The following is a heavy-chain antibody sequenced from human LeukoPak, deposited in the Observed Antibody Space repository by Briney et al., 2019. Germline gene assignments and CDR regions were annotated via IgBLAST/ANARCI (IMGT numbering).Heavy chain of an antibody. Sequence: SVKVSCKASGYTFTSYYMHWVRQAPGQGLEWMGGIIPIFGTANYAQKFQGRVTITADESTSTAYMELSSLRSEDTAVYYCARGPYYDSSGYSLDYWGQGTLVTVSS. CDR1: GYTFTSYY. CDR3: ARGPYYDSSGYSLDY. V-gene: IGHV1-69*13. J-gene: IGHJ4*02. CDR2: IIPIFGTA. D-gene: IGHD3-22*01.